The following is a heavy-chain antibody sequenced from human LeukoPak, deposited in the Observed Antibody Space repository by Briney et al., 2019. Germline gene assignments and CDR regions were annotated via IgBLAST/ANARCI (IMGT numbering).Heavy chain of an antibody. J-gene: IGHJ4*02. CDR2: ITSTANGYAT. D-gene: IGHD3-10*01. V-gene: IGHV3-73*01. CDR1: GFTFSGSA. Sequence: GGSQRLSCAASGFTFSGSALHWVRQASGKGLEWVGRITSTANGYATAYAASVKGRFTISRDDSKNTAYLQMDSLKTEYTAVYYCTGNYYGSGSYADFDYWAQGTLVTVSS. CDR3: TGNYYGSGSYADFDY.